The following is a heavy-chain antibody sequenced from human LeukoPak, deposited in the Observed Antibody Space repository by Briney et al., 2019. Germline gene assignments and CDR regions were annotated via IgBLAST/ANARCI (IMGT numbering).Heavy chain of an antibody. CDR1: GYTFTTYY. J-gene: IGHJ6*03. D-gene: IGHD6-13*01. CDR2: INPSGGST. Sequence: GASVKVSCKASGYTFTTYYIHWVRQAPGQGLEWMGIINPSGGSTSYAQKFQGRVTMTRDMSTTTVYMELNSLRAEDTAVYYCAREYSSSWYGYYYYYMDVWGKGTTVTVSS. V-gene: IGHV1-46*01. CDR3: AREYSSSWYGYYYYYMDV.